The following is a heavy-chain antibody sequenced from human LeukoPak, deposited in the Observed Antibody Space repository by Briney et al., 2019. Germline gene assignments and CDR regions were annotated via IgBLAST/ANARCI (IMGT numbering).Heavy chain of an antibody. J-gene: IGHJ4*02. Sequence: SETLSLTCTVSGGSISSSSYYWGWIRQPPGKGLGWIGNVYYSGSTYQNPSLKSRVTISVDTSKNQFSLKLSSVTAADTAVYHCASRVTTPFFDYWGQGTLVTVSS. CDR2: VYYSGST. D-gene: IGHD4-17*01. CDR3: ASRVTTPFFDY. V-gene: IGHV4-39*01. CDR1: GGSISSSSYY.